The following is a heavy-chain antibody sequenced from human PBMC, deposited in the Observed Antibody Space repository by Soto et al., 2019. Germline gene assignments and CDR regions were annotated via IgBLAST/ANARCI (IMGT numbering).Heavy chain of an antibody. D-gene: IGHD3-22*01. Sequence: GGSLRLSCAASGFTFSSYAMHWVRQAPGKGLEWVAVISYDGSNKYYADSVKGRFAISRDNSKNTLYLQMNSLRAEDTAVYYCARAGYYYDSSGYYVDYWGQGTLVTVSS. J-gene: IGHJ4*02. CDR1: GFTFSSYA. CDR3: ARAGYYYDSSGYYVDY. V-gene: IGHV3-30*09. CDR2: ISYDGSNK.